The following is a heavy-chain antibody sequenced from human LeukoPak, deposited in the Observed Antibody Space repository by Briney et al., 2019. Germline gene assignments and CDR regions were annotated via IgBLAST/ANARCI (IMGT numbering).Heavy chain of an antibody. CDR2: ISWNGGNI. D-gene: IGHD3-3*01. CDR3: ARGRFWSGYYYYYMDV. V-gene: IGHV3-9*01. CDR1: GFKFDDYA. Sequence: PGGSLRLSCGASGFKFDDYAFHWVRQVPGKGLEWVSGISWNGGNIRYVDSVKGRFTISRDNAKNSLYLQMNSLRAEDTAVYYCARGRFWSGYYYYYMDVWGKGTTVTVSS. J-gene: IGHJ6*03.